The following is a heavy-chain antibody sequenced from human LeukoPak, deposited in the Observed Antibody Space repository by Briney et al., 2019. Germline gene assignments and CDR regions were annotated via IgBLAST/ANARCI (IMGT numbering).Heavy chain of an antibody. V-gene: IGHV3-23*01. D-gene: IGHD5-12*01. J-gene: IGHJ4*02. CDR1: GFTCNTNA. CDR3: AKCGNSGCHLIDY. CDR2: ISGRTGGT. Sequence: QPGGSLRLACAASGFTCNTNAMSWVRQAPGKGLEWVSAISGRTGGTYYADSVKGRFTISRDNSKSTLYLQMDSLRAEDTAVYYCAKCGNSGCHLIDYWGQGTLVTVSS.